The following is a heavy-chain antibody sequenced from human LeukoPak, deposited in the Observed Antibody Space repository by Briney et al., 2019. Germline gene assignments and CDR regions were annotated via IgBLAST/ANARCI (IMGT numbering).Heavy chain of an antibody. J-gene: IGHJ5*02. V-gene: IGHV4-61*02. D-gene: IGHD1-14*01. CDR3: ARLNKPGWFDP. Sequence: PSETLSLTCTVSGDSISSGDYYWSWIRQPAGKGLEWIGRISSSGSTNYNPSLKSRVTISVDTSKNQFSLRLSSVTATDTAVYYCARLNKPGWFDPWGQGTLVTVSS. CDR1: GDSISSGDYY. CDR2: ISSSGST.